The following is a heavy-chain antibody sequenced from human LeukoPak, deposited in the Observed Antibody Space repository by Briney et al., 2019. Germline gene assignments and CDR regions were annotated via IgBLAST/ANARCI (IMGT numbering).Heavy chain of an antibody. CDR3: ARDSNWNVDY. Sequence: ASVKVSCKASGYTFTSYGITWVRQAPGQGLEWMGWINVPNGHTNYAPKLQGRVTLTTDTFTSTAYMEVRSLTSDDTAIYYCARDSNWNVDYWGQGTLVTVSS. CDR2: INVPNGHT. J-gene: IGHJ4*02. CDR1: GYTFTSYG. V-gene: IGHV1-18*01. D-gene: IGHD1-20*01.